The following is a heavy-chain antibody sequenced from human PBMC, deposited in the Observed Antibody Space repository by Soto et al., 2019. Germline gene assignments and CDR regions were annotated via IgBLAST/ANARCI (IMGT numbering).Heavy chain of an antibody. J-gene: IGHJ6*03. Sequence: QVQLVQSGAEVKKPGASVKVSCKASGYTFTSYGISWVRQAPGHGLEWMGGIRAYNGNTNYAQNLQGRVTMTTATSTSTAYMELRSLRSDDTAVYYCARGGDIVVVPAALDYYYMDVWGKGTTVTVSS. CDR2: IRAYNGNT. V-gene: IGHV1-18*01. CDR1: GYTFTSYG. D-gene: IGHD2-2*01. CDR3: ARGGDIVVVPAALDYYYMDV.